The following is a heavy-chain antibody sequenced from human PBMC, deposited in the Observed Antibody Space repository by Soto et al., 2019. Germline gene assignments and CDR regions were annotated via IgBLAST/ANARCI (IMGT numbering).Heavy chain of an antibody. CDR3: ARRQGYCTNGVCYPYGMDV. Sequence: QVQLVQSGAEVKKPGASVKVSCKASGYTFTSYGISWVRQAPGQGLEGMGWISAYNGNTNYAQKLQGRVTMTTDTSPSTVYMELRSLRSDDTAVYYCARRQGYCTNGVCYPYGMDVWGQGTTVTVSS. D-gene: IGHD2-8*01. V-gene: IGHV1-18*01. CDR1: GYTFTSYG. CDR2: ISAYNGNT. J-gene: IGHJ6*02.